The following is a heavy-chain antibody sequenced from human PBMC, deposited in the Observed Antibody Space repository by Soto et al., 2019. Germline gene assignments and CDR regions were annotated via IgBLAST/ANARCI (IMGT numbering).Heavy chain of an antibody. V-gene: IGHV3-23*01. CDR3: AKDTVVGGYCSGGSCPVAF. CDR2: ISGSGGST. Sequence: GGSLRLSCAASGFTFSSYAMSWVRQAPGKGLEWVSAISGSGGSTYYADSVKGRFTISRDNSKNTLYLQMNSLRAEDTAVYYCAKDTVVGGYCSGGSCPVAFWGQGTLVTVSS. CDR1: GFTFSSYA. J-gene: IGHJ4*02. D-gene: IGHD2-15*01.